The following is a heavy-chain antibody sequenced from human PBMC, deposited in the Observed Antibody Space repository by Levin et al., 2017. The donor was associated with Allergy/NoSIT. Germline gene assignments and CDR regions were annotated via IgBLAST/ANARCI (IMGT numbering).Heavy chain of an antibody. CDR2: ITSNNGNT. CDR3: ARGKYYDSDGYVFFDY. D-gene: IGHD3-22*01. Sequence: GASVKVSCKASGYTFFNYGISWVRQAPGQGLEWMGWITSNNGNTNYGQKFQGRVSMTTNTSTSTVYMELRSLRFDDTAVYYCARGKYYDSDGYVFFDYWGQGTLVTVSS. CDR1: GYTFFNYG. V-gene: IGHV1-18*01. J-gene: IGHJ4*02.